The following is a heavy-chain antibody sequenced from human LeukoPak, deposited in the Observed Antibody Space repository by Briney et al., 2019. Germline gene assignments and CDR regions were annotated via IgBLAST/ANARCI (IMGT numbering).Heavy chain of an antibody. V-gene: IGHV1-69*05. J-gene: IGHJ4*02. D-gene: IGHD3-10*01. Sequence: ASVKVSCKASGGTFSSYAISWVRQAPGQGLEWMGGIIPIFGTANYAQKFQGRVTITRDTSASTAYMELSSLRSEDTAVYYCATDLRRGYFDYWGQGTLVTVSS. CDR2: IIPIFGTA. CDR3: ATDLRRGYFDY. CDR1: GGTFSSYA.